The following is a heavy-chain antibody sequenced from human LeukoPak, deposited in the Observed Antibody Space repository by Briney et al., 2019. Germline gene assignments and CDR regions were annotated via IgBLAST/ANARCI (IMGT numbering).Heavy chain of an antibody. CDR1: GFTFSNYW. J-gene: IGHJ6*02. CDR3: ARAYYYAMDV. Sequence: GGSLRLSCAASGFTFSNYWMHWVRQAPGKGLVWVSRINTDGSSTTYADSVKGRFTTSRDNAKNTLYLQMNSLRAEDTAVYYCARAYYYAMDVWGQGTTVTVSS. CDR2: INTDGSST. V-gene: IGHV3-74*01.